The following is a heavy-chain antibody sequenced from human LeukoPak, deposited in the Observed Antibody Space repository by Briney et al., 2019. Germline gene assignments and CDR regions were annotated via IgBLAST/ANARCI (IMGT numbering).Heavy chain of an antibody. CDR3: AREVYDSNGYYTDY. J-gene: IGHJ4*02. V-gene: IGHV4-59*01. CDR1: GGSISTYY. Sequence: SETLSLTCSVSGGSISTYYWTWIRQPPGKGLEWIGNIHHNGRINYNPSLKSRVTISVDTSKNQFSLKLSSVTAADTAEYYCAREVYDSNGYYTDYWGQGTLVTVSS. CDR2: IHHNGRI. D-gene: IGHD3-22*01.